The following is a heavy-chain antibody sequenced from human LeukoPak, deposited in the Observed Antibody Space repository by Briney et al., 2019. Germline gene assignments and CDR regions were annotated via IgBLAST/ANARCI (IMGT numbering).Heavy chain of an antibody. CDR3: ARRGTTMIVVVTKVTVGTPFAFDI. CDR2: IYYSGNT. J-gene: IGHJ3*02. Sequence: SETLSLTCTVSGGYISSYSWSWIRQPPGKGLEWIGYIYYSGNTNYNPSLKSRVTISVDTSKNQFSLDLSSVTAADTAVYYCARRGTTMIVVVTKVTVGTPFAFDIWGQGTMVTVSS. D-gene: IGHD3-22*01. V-gene: IGHV4-59*01. CDR1: GGYISSYS.